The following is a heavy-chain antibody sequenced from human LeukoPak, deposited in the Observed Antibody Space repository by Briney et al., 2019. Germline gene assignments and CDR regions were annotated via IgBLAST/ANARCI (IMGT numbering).Heavy chain of an antibody. CDR3: ARTQDVTYYYYYMDV. CDR1: GYTFTSYG. J-gene: IGHJ6*03. CDR2: ISLYNGNT. Sequence: ASVKVSCKASGYTFTSYGISWVRQAPGQGLEWMGWISLYNGNTNYAQNLQGRVTMTTDTSTSTAYMELRSLRSDDTVVYYCARTQDVTYYYYYMDVWGKGATVTVSS. D-gene: IGHD2-21*02. V-gene: IGHV1-18*01.